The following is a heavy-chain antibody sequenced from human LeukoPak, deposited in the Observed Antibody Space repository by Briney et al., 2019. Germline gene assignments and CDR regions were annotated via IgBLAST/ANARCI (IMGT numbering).Heavy chain of an antibody. CDR3: ARGRYDSGAYCYLDN. J-gene: IGHJ4*02. CDR1: GFTFSRHT. CDR2: ISHDGEEK. D-gene: IGHD3-22*01. Sequence: GGSLRLSCAASGFTFSRHTMHWVRQAPGKGLEWVAVISHDGEEKHYADSVKGRFTISRDDSKNTLYLQMNSLRAEDTALYHCARGRYDSGAYCYLDNWGQGTLVTVSS. V-gene: IGHV3-30*04.